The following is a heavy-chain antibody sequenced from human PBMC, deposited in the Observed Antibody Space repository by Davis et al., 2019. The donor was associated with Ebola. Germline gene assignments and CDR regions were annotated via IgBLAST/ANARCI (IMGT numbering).Heavy chain of an antibody. J-gene: IGHJ2*01. CDR1: GGSFSGYY. CDR3: ARCGRKYYDFWSGYYTHWYFDL. CDR2: INHSGST. Sequence: SETLSLTCAVYGGSFSGYYWSWIRQPPGKGLEWIGEINHSGSTNYNPSLKSRATISVDTSKNQFSLKLGSVTAADTALYYCARCGRKYYDFWSGYYTHWYFDLWGRGTLVTVSS. V-gene: IGHV4-34*01. D-gene: IGHD3-3*01.